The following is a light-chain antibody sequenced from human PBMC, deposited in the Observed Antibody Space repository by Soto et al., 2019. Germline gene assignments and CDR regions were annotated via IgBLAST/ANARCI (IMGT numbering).Light chain of an antibody. CDR1: QDISNY. CDR2: DAS. V-gene: IGKV1-33*01. J-gene: IGKJ4*01. Sequence: DIQMTQSPSSLSASVRERVTITCRASQDISNYLNWYQQKPGKAPKLLIYDASNLETGVPSRFSGSGSGTDFTFTISSLQPEDIATYYCQQYDNLPTTFGGGTKVDIK. CDR3: QQYDNLPTT.